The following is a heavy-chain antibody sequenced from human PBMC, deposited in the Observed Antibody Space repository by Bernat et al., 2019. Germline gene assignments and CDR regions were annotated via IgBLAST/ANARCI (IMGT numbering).Heavy chain of an antibody. CDR1: GFTFSSYA. CDR3: AKDRFNYYDSSGHLVY. D-gene: IGHD3-22*01. CDR2: ISGSGGST. J-gene: IGHJ4*02. V-gene: IGHV3-23*04. Sequence: VQLVESGGGVVQPGRSLRLSCAASGFTFSSYAMSWVRQAPGKGLEWVSAISGSGGSTYYADSVKGRFTISRDNSKNTLYLQMNSLRAEDTAVYYCAKDRFNYYDSSGHLVYWGQGTLVTVSS.